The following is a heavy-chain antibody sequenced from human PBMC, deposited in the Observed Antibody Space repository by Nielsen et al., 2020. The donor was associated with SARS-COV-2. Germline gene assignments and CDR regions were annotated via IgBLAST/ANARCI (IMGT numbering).Heavy chain of an antibody. CDR3: ARGGLYGDYDAFDI. J-gene: IGHJ3*02. CDR2: IWYDGSNK. D-gene: IGHD4-17*01. Sequence: GGSLRLSCAASGFTFSSYGMHWVRQAPGKGLEWVAVIWYDGSNKYYADSVKGRFTISRDNSKNTLYLQMNSLRAEDTAVYYCARGGLYGDYDAFDIWGQGTMVTVSS. V-gene: IGHV3-33*01. CDR1: GFTFSSYG.